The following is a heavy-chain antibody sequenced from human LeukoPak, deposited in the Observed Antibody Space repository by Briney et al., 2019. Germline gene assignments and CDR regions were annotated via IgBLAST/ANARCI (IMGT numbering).Heavy chain of an antibody. CDR2: ISAYNGST. Sequence: ASVNVSSMASGYTFTSYGISWVRQAAGQGREWVGWISAYNGSTNYAQKLQGRVTMTTDTSTSTAYMELRSLRSDDTAVYYCARGRGSGEEGWFDPWGQGTLVTVSS. D-gene: IGHD1-26*01. CDR1: GYTFTSYG. CDR3: ARGRGSGEEGWFDP. J-gene: IGHJ5*02. V-gene: IGHV1-18*01.